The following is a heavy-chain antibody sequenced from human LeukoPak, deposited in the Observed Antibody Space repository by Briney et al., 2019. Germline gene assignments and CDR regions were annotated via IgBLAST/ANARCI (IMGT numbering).Heavy chain of an antibody. Sequence: SETLSLTCTVSGGSISSSSYYWGWIRQPPGKGLEWIGSIYYSGSTYYNPSLKSRVTISVDTSKNQFSLKLSSVTAADTAVYYCARGPTYYYDSSGYYFDYWGQGTLVTVSS. CDR2: IYYSGST. CDR1: GGSISSSSYY. V-gene: IGHV4-39*07. D-gene: IGHD3-22*01. CDR3: ARGPTYYYDSSGYYFDY. J-gene: IGHJ4*02.